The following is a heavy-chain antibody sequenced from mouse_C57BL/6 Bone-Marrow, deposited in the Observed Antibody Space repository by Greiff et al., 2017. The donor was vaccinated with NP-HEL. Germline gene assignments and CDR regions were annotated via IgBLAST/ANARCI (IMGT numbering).Heavy chain of an antibody. J-gene: IGHJ3*01. D-gene: IGHD2-3*01. CDR3: ARQMMVTAWFAY. CDR2: INSDGGST. V-gene: IGHV5-2*01. Sequence: EVKLQESGGGLVQPGESLKLSCESNEYEFPSHDMSCVRKTPEKRLELVAAINSDGGSTYYPDTMERRFIISRDNTKKTLYLQMSSLRSEDTALYYCARQMMVTAWFAYWGQGTLVTVSA. CDR1: EYEFPSHD.